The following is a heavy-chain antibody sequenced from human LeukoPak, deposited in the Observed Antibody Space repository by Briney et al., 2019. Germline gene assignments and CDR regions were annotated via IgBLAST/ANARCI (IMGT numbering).Heavy chain of an antibody. CDR3: ARLSVILGTALEYYYYYMDV. Sequence: SETLSLTCTVSGASISDSDFFWAWVRQPPGKGLEWIGNIYYSGTTYYNPSLKSRVTISADKSKNQVSLKLTSVTAADTAVYYCARLSVILGTALEYYYYYMDVWGQGTTVTVSS. V-gene: IGHV4-39*07. D-gene: IGHD1-26*01. J-gene: IGHJ6*03. CDR2: IYYSGTT. CDR1: GASISDSDFF.